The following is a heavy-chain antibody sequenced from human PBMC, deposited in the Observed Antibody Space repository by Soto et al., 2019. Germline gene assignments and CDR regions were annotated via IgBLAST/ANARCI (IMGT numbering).Heavy chain of an antibody. Sequence: EVQLVESGGGLVKPGGSLRLSCTASGFSFSSSSMNWVRQAPGKGLEWVSSISAISSYTDFADSVTGRFTISRDNVNNLVFLEMNSLRAEDTGIYYCARYDAFKAFDLWGRGTMVIVSS. CDR3: ARYDAFKAFDL. J-gene: IGHJ3*01. CDR2: ISAISSYT. D-gene: IGHD3-16*01. V-gene: IGHV3-21*01. CDR1: GFSFSSSS.